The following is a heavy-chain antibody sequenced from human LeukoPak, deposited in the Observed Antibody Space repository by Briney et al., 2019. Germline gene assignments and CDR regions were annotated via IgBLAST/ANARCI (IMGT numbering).Heavy chain of an antibody. CDR2: INWSGGST. CDR1: GFTFSSYW. V-gene: IGHV3-20*04. Sequence: GGSLRLSCADSGFTFSSYWMSWVRQAPGKGLEWVSGINWSGGSTGYGDSVKGRFTISRDKTSLFLQMNSLRAEDTALYYCARGYLNNDVHPHAFDIWGQGTLVTVSS. D-gene: IGHD3-10*02. J-gene: IGHJ3*02. CDR3: ARGYLNNDVHPHAFDI.